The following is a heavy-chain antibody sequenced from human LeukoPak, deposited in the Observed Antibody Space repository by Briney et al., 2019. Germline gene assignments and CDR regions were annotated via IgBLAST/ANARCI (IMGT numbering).Heavy chain of an antibody. V-gene: IGHV1-24*01. Sequence: ASVKVSCKVSGYTLTELSMHWVRQAPGKGLEWMGGFDPEDGDTNYAQKFQGRVTMTRDTSISTVYMELSRLRFDDTAVYYCASGRTIFYHYMDVWGKGTTVTISS. CDR1: GYTLTELS. CDR2: FDPEDGDT. D-gene: IGHD3-3*01. CDR3: ASGRTIFYHYMDV. J-gene: IGHJ6*03.